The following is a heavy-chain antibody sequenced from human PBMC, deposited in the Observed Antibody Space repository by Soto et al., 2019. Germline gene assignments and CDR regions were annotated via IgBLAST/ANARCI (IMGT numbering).Heavy chain of an antibody. CDR2: IYYSGST. J-gene: IGHJ5*02. CDR1: GGSISSGGYY. CDR3: ARVFSDSSSFFDP. D-gene: IGHD6-13*01. Sequence: SETLSLTXTVSGGSISSGGYYWSWIRQHPGKGLEWIGYIYYSGSTYYNPSLKSRVTISVDTSKNQFSLKLSSVTAADTAVYYCARVFSDSSSFFDPWGQGTLVTVS. V-gene: IGHV4-31*03.